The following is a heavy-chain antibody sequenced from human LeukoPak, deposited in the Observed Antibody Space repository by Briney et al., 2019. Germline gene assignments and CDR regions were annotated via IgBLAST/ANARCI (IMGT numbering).Heavy chain of an antibody. D-gene: IGHD3-22*01. Sequence: SETLSLTYTVSGGSISSGDYYWSWIRQPPGKGLEWIGYIYYSGSTYYNVSLKSRVTISVDTSKNQFSLKLSSVTAADTAVYYCAREGPDSSGYFFDYWGQGTLVTVSS. J-gene: IGHJ4*02. V-gene: IGHV4-30-4*01. CDR3: AREGPDSSGYFFDY. CDR1: GGSISSGDYY. CDR2: IYYSGST.